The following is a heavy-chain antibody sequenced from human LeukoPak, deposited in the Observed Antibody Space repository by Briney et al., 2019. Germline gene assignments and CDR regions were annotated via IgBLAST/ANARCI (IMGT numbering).Heavy chain of an antibody. V-gene: IGHV3-49*03. Sequence: PGGSLRLSCTASGFTFGDYAMSWFRQAPGKGLEWVGFIRSKAYGGTTEYAASVKGRFTISRDDSKSIAYLQMNSLKTEDTAVYYCTRGKSESGWYGGVVFWFDPWGQGTLVTVSS. J-gene: IGHJ5*02. D-gene: IGHD6-13*01. CDR3: TRGKSESGWYGGVVFWFDP. CDR1: GFTFGDYA. CDR2: IRSKAYGGTT.